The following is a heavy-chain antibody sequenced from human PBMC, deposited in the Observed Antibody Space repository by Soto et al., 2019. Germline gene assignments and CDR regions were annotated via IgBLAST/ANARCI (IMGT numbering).Heavy chain of an antibody. D-gene: IGHD3-3*01. CDR3: ARGQAFWTGYYRMPYYFDY. Sequence: SETLSLTCTVSDGSVSSGSYYWIWIRHPPGKGLEYIGYLYYSGSTNYDPSLKSRVTISVDTPKNQFSLELTSVTAADTAVYYCARGQAFWTGYYRMPYYFDYWGQGTLVTVSS. CDR1: DGSVSSGSYY. J-gene: IGHJ4*02. CDR2: LYYSGST. V-gene: IGHV4-61*01.